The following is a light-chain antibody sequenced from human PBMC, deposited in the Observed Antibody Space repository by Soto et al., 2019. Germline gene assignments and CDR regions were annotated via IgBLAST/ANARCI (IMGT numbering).Light chain of an antibody. CDR2: EGS. CDR3: SLYGGML. Sequence: SALTQPASVSGSPGQSITISCTEVASDVDNFNFVAWYQQHPGEVPKLIMYEGSKRPSGVSNRFSGSKSDNTALLTISGLQPEDEADYYCSLYGGMLFGGGTKLTVL. CDR1: ASDVDNFNF. V-gene: IGLV2-23*01. J-gene: IGLJ2*01.